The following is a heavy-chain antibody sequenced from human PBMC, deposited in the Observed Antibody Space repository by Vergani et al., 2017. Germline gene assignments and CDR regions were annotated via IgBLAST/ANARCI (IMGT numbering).Heavy chain of an antibody. CDR3: ARSGYYIDY. V-gene: IGHV4-59*01. CDR2: IYYSGST. D-gene: IGHD3-3*01. Sequence: QVQLQESGPGLVKPSETLSLTCTVSGGSISSYYWSWIRQPPGKGLEWIGYIYYSGSTNYNPSLKSRVTISVDTSKNQFSLKLSSVTAADTAVYYCARSGYYIDYWGQGTLVTVSS. CDR1: GGSISSYY. J-gene: IGHJ4*02.